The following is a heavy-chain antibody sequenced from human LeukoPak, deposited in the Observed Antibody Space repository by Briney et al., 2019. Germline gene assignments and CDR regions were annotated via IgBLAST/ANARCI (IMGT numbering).Heavy chain of an antibody. D-gene: IGHD1-26*01. CDR3: ARLAQWELPNPNYYYYYMDV. Sequence: GGSLRLSCAASGFTFSDYYMSWIRQAPGKGLEWVSYISSSGSTIYYADSVKGRFTISRDNAKNSLYLQMNSLRAEDTAVYYCARLAQWELPNPNYYYYYMDVWGKGTTVTVSS. CDR2: ISSSGSTI. V-gene: IGHV3-11*04. J-gene: IGHJ6*03. CDR1: GFTFSDYY.